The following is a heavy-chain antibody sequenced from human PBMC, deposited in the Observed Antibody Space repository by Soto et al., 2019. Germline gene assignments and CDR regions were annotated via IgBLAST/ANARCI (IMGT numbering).Heavy chain of an antibody. D-gene: IGHD2-15*01. CDR1: GFTLSGFD. V-gene: IGHV3-73*01. CDR3: TRRYCSGGGCYSDFDF. CDR2: IKTKVESYAT. Sequence: PGGSLRLSCAASGFTLSGFDIHWVRQASGGGLEWVGRIKTKVESYATELAASVKGRFTISRDDPKNTAYLQMSSLKTEDTAVYYCTRRYCSGGGCYSDFDFWGQGTLVTVSS. J-gene: IGHJ4*02.